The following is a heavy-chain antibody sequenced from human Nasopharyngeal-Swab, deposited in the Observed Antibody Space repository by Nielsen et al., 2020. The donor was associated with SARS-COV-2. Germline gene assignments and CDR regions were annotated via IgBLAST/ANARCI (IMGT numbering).Heavy chain of an antibody. CDR3: ARSMYCSSTSCRYYFDY. D-gene: IGHD2-2*01. J-gene: IGHJ4*02. Sequence: GCPFTSAAYFWTCIRQGPGTGLEWIGYIYYSGSTSYNPSLKSRVTISVDTSKNHFSLKLSSVTAADTAVYFCARSMYCSSTSCRYYFDYWGQGTLVTVSS. V-gene: IGHV4-31*02. CDR1: GCPFTSAAYF. CDR2: IYYSGST.